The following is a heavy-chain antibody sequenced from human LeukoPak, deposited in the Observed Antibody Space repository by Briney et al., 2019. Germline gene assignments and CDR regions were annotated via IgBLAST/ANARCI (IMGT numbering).Heavy chain of an antibody. CDR3: ASPLGYCSGGSCYSGGAFGI. Sequence: GGSLRLSCAASGFTFSSYGMHWVRQAPGKGLEWVAVMWYDGSNKYYADSVKGRFTISRDNSKNTLYLQMNSLRAEDTAVYYCASPLGYCSGGSCYSGGAFGIWGQGTMVTVSS. CDR2: MWYDGSNK. V-gene: IGHV3-33*01. D-gene: IGHD2-15*01. CDR1: GFTFSSYG. J-gene: IGHJ3*02.